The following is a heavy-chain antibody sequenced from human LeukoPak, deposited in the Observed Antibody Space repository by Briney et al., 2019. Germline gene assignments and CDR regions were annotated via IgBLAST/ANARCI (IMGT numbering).Heavy chain of an antibody. J-gene: IGHJ4*02. CDR2: INPSSGGT. CDR1: GYTFTGYY. Sequence: ASVKVSCKASGYTFTGYYMYWVRQAPGQGLEWMGWINPSSGGTNYAQKFQGRVTMTRDTSISTAYMELSRLRSDDTAVYYCARGDYSTSSTDYWGQGTLVTVSS. D-gene: IGHD6-6*01. V-gene: IGHV1-2*02. CDR3: ARGDYSTSSTDY.